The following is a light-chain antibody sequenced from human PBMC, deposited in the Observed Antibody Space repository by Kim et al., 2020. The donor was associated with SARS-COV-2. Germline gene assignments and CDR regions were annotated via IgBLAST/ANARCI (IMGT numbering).Light chain of an antibody. CDR3: QQRSKCTLT. CDR1: RGVSSY. CDR2: DAS. J-gene: IGKJ1*01. Sequence: LSPEETASPSWGGRRGVSSYLAWYQQKLGQAPRLLIYDASNRAAGTPDRFSGSGSGTDFTLTISSLEPEDCAVYYCQQRSKCTLTFGQGTKVDIK. V-gene: IGKV3-11*01.